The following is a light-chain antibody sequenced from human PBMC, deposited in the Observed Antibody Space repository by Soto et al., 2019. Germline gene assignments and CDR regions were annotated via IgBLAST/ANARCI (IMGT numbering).Light chain of an antibody. CDR2: GAS. Sequence: EIVLTQSPGTLSLSPGERALLSCRASQSVSSSYLAWYRQKPGQAPSLLIYGASSRATGLPDRFSGSGSGPDFTLTISRLEPEDFAVYYCQQYGSSPRTYGQGTKVEIK. CDR3: QQYGSSPRT. V-gene: IGKV3-20*01. CDR1: QSVSSSY. J-gene: IGKJ1*01.